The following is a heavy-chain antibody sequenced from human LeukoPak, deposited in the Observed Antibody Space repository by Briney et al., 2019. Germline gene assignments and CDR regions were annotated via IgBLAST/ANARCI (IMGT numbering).Heavy chain of an antibody. J-gene: IGHJ4*02. CDR2: IKQDGTEK. V-gene: IGHV3-7*01. Sequence: GGSLRLSCEASGFTFTTYWLGWVRQPPGKGLEWVANIKQDGTEKYYVDSVKGRFTISRDNAKNSLYLQMNTLRVEDTAIYYCVRVALYYYDSESYYFFEHWGQGTPVTASS. CDR3: VRVALYYYDSESYYFFEH. D-gene: IGHD3-10*01. CDR1: GFTFTTYW.